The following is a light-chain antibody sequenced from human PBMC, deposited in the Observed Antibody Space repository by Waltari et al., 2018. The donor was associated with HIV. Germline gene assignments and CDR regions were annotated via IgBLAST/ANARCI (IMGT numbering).Light chain of an antibody. CDR3: SLYMGGGIWV. V-gene: IGLV8-61*01. CDR1: SGSVSASYC. J-gene: IGLJ3*02. Sequence: QTVVTQEPSFSVSHGGTVTLTCGLSSGSVSASYCPSWYQQTPGQAPRTLIYSTNTRSSGVPDRFSGSILGNKAALTITGAQADDESVYYCSLYMGGGIWVFGGGTKLTVL. CDR2: STN.